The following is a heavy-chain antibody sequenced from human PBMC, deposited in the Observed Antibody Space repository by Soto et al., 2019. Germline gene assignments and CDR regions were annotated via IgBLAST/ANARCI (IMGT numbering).Heavy chain of an antibody. D-gene: IGHD6-19*01. V-gene: IGHV3-30*18. CDR3: AKGAFIAVAGTYGMDV. Sequence: QVQLVESGGGVVQPGRSLRLSCAASGFTFSSYGMHWVRQAPGKGLEWVAVISYDGSNKYYADSVKGRFTISRDNSKNTLYLQMNSLRAEDTAVYYCAKGAFIAVAGTYGMDVW. J-gene: IGHJ6*01. CDR2: ISYDGSNK. CDR1: GFTFSSYG.